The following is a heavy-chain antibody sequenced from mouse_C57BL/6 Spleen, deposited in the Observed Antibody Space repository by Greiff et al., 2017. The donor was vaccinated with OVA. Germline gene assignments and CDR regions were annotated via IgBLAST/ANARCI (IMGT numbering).Heavy chain of an antibody. Sequence: QVHVKQPGAELVKPGASVKMSCKASGYTFTSYWITWVKQRPGQGLEWIGDIYPGSGSTNYNEKFKSKATLTVDTSSSTAYMQLSSLTSEDSAVYYCARGGGYYGSSYYYFDYWGQGTTLTVSS. CDR3: ARGGGYYGSSYYYFDY. CDR2: IYPGSGST. CDR1: GYTFTSYW. D-gene: IGHD1-1*01. J-gene: IGHJ2*01. V-gene: IGHV1-55*01.